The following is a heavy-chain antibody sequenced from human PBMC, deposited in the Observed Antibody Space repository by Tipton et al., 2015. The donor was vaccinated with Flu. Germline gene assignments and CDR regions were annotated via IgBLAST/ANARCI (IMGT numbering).Heavy chain of an antibody. V-gene: IGHV3-33*01. CDR1: GFTFSSYG. D-gene: IGHD3-22*01. J-gene: IGHJ4*02. Sequence: SLRLSCAASGFTFSSYGMHWVRQAPGKGLERVAVIWYDGSNKYYADSVKGRFTISRDNSKNTLYLQMNSLRAEDTAVYYCARDGDYYDSSGLFDYAGQGTLVTVSS. CDR2: IWYDGSNK. CDR3: ARDGDYYDSSGLFDY.